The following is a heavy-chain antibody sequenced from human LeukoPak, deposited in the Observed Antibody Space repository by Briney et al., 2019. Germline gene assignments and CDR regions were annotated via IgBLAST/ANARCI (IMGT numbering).Heavy chain of an antibody. V-gene: IGHV1-18*01. CDR2: ISAYNGNT. Sequence: AASVKVSCKASGYTFTSYGISWVRQAPGQGLEWMGWISAYNGNTNYAQKLQGRVTMTTDTSTSTAYMELRSLRSDDTAVYYCARAVGLNYDFWSGYSSFDYWGQGTLVTVSS. CDR3: ARAVGLNYDFWSGYSSFDY. D-gene: IGHD3-3*01. J-gene: IGHJ4*02. CDR1: GYTFTSYG.